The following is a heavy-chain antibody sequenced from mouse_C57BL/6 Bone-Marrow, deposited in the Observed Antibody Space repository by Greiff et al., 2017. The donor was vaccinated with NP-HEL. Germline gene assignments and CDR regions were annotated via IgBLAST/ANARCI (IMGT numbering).Heavy chain of an antibody. V-gene: IGHV1-69*01. D-gene: IGHD2-4*01. CDR3: ARDYDYWFAY. CDR1: GYTFTSYW. CDR2: IDPSDSYT. Sequence: QVQLQQPGAELVMPGASVKLSCKASGYTFTSYWMHWVKQRPGQGLEWIGEIDPSDSYTNYNQKFKGKSTLTVDKSSSTAYMQLSSLTSEDSAVYYCARDYDYWFAYWGQGTLVTVSA. J-gene: IGHJ3*01.